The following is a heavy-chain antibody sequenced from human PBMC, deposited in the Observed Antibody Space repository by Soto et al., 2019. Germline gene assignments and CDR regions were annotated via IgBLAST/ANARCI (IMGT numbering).Heavy chain of an antibody. D-gene: IGHD1-1*01. CDR3: AKNWKFGFDF. Sequence: SETLSLTCAVSGGSITANVWWWCGRQPREEGLWWIGEVCHAGTTYCNPSLKSRVTISADTSNNLLSLKLSSVTAADTAVYYGAKNWKFGFDFWGQGTTVTVSS. CDR1: GGSITANVW. J-gene: IGHJ6*02. V-gene: IGHV4-4*02. CDR2: VCHAGTT.